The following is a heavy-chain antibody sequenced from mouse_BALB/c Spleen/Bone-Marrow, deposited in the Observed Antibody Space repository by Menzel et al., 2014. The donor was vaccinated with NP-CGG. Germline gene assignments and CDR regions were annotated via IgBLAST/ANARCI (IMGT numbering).Heavy chain of an antibody. CDR3: ARHAYYDQTEVSFVY. CDR2: ISGGGSYT. D-gene: IGHD2-4*01. V-gene: IGHV5-9-2*01. Sequence: EVKVVESGGGLVKSGGSLKLSCAASGFSFNSYSMSWVRQTPEKRLEWVATISGGGSYTFYPDSVKGRFTISRDNAKNNLYPQLSSLRSEDTALYYCARHAYYDQTEVSFVYWGQGTLVTVSA. J-gene: IGHJ3*01. CDR1: GFSFNSYS.